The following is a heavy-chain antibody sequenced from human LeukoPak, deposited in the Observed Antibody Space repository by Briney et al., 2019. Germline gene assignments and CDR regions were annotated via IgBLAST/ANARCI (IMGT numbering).Heavy chain of an antibody. J-gene: IGHJ4*02. CDR1: GFTFCSYW. CDR2: IFIVGVTT. CDR3: ASSLYSSSYFDY. D-gene: IGHD6-6*01. V-gene: IGHV3-74*01. Sequence: GGALRLSCAAPGFTFCSYWMHCVRHAPGKGVVWVSRIFIVGVTTSSADYVKGRFTISRDNAKNTLYLQRNSLRAEDTAVYYCASSLYSSSYFDYWGQGPLVTVSS.